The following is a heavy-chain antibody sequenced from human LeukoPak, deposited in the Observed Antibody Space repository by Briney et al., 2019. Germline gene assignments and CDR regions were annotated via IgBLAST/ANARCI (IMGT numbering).Heavy chain of an antibody. D-gene: IGHD3-22*01. CDR2: INPNSGGT. V-gene: IGHV1-2*04. CDR1: GYTFTGYY. J-gene: IGHJ5*02. CDR3: ARGASVVALNWFDP. Sequence: ASVKVSCKASGYTFTGYYMHWVRQAPGQGLEWMGWINPNSGGTNYAQKFQGWVTMTRDTSISTAYMELSRLRSDDTAVYYCARGASVVALNWFDPWGQGTLVTVSS.